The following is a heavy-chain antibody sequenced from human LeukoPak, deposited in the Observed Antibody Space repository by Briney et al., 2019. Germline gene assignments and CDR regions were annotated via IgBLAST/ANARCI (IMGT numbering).Heavy chain of an antibody. V-gene: IGHV3-23*01. CDR1: GFSFSSNT. J-gene: IGHJ4*02. CDR2: ISNNGGRT. CDR3: ARDEDTSALSEY. D-gene: IGHD2/OR15-2a*01. Sequence: GGSLRLSCAGSGFSFSSNTMSWVRQAPGRGLEWVSAISNNGGRTDYADSVKGRFTISRDNSKSTLYLHMDSLRAEDTAVYYCARDEDTSALSEYWGQGTLVTISS.